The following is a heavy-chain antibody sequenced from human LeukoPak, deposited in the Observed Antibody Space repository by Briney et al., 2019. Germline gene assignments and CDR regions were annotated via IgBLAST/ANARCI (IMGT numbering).Heavy chain of an antibody. CDR3: ASREWDIVVVSAARPDYYYYMDV. D-gene: IGHD2-2*01. CDR1: GGTFSSYA. J-gene: IGHJ6*03. V-gene: IGHV1-69*05. CDR2: IIPIFGTA. Sequence: GASVKVSCKASGGTFSSYAISWVRQAPGQGLEWMGGIIPIFGTANYAQKFQGRVTITTDESTSTAYMELSSLRSEDTAVYYCASREWDIVVVSAARPDYYYYMDVWGKGTTVTVSS.